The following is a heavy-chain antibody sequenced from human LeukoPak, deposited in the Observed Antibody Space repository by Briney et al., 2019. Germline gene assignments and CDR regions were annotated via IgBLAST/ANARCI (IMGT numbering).Heavy chain of an antibody. D-gene: IGHD3-22*01. CDR3: ARGFFPKAYYYDSSRPDAFDI. CDR1: GFTFSSYS. CDR2: ISSSSSYI. J-gene: IGHJ3*02. V-gene: IGHV3-21*01. Sequence: GGSLRLSCAASGFTFSSYSMNWVRQAPGKGLEWVSSISSSSSYIYYADSVKGRFTISRDNSKNTLYLQMNSLRAEDTAVYYCARGFFPKAYYYDSSRPDAFDIWGQGTMVTVSS.